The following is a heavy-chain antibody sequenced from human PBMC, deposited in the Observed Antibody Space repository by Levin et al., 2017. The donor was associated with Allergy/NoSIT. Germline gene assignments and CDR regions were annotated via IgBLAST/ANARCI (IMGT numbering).Heavy chain of an antibody. CDR1: GGSISGYY. Sequence: GSLRLSCTVSGGSISGYYWSWIRQPPGKGLEWIAYIYYSGSTKYNPSLKSRVTISVDTSKNLFSLKLSSVTAADTAVYYCARHGGENYGDYSSYFGYWGQGTLVTVSS. CDR2: IYYSGST. V-gene: IGHV4-59*08. D-gene: IGHD4-17*01. CDR3: ARHGGENYGDYSSYFGY. J-gene: IGHJ4*02.